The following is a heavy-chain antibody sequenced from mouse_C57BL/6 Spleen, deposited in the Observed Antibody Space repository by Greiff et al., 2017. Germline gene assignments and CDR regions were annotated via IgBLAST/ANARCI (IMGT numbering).Heavy chain of an antibody. Sequence: EVKLVESGGGLVKPGGSLKLSCAASGFTFSSYTMSWVRPTPEKRLEWVATISGGGGNTYYPDSVKGRFTISRDNAKNTLYLQMSSLRSEDTALYYCARQGDYEGAWFAYWGQGTLVTVSA. V-gene: IGHV5-9*01. CDR2: ISGGGGNT. J-gene: IGHJ3*01. CDR3: ARQGDYEGAWFAY. D-gene: IGHD2-4*01. CDR1: GFTFSSYT.